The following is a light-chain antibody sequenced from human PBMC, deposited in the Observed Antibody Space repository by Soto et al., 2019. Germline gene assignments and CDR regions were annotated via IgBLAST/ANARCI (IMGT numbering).Light chain of an antibody. CDR2: DAS. V-gene: IGKV3-11*01. CDR1: QSVSSY. J-gene: IGKJ4*01. CDR3: QQRSNWPGLT. Sequence: EIVLTQSPATLSFSPGESATLSCRASQSVSSYLAWYQQKPGQAPRLLIYDASNGATGIPARFSGSGSGTDFTLTISSLEPEDFAVYYCQQRSNWPGLTFGGGTKVEIK.